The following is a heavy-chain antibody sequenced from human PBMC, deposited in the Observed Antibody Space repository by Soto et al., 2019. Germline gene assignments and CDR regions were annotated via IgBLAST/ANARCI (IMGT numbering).Heavy chain of an antibody. D-gene: IGHD4-17*01. CDR2: MHRNGNST. V-gene: IGHV3-20*04. Sequence: EVQLVESGGGVVRPGGSLRLACVVSGFSLDEYGMSWVRQAPGKGPEWVSGMHRNGNSTGYADSVKGRFTISRDDAKNSLYLQMNSLRAEDTAFYYCARDHRWGYEYGDYGESWGHGTLVTVSS. CDR3: ARDHRWGYEYGDYGES. CDR1: GFSLDEYG. J-gene: IGHJ5*01.